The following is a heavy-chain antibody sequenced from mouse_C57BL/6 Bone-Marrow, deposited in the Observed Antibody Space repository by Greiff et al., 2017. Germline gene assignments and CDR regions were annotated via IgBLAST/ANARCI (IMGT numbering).Heavy chain of an antibody. CDR1: GYTFTSYW. V-gene: IGHV1-55*01. D-gene: IGHD1-1*01. CDR2: IYPGSGST. Sequence: QVQLQQPGAELVKPGASVKMSCKASGYTFTSYWITWVKQRPGQGLEWIGDIYPGSGSTNYNEQFKSKATLTVDPSSSTAYMQLSSLTSEDSAVYYCAREGVVADYYAMDYWGQGTSVTVSS. J-gene: IGHJ4*01. CDR3: AREGVVADYYAMDY.